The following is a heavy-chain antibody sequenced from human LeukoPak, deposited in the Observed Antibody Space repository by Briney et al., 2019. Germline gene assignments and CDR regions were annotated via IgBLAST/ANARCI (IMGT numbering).Heavy chain of an antibody. CDR3: ARERSQMMTFGGVIVRNNWFDP. CDR2: IIPIFSTA. CDR1: GVTFSSYA. V-gene: IGHV1-69*06. J-gene: IGHJ5*02. Sequence: GASVSLSCKASGVTFSSYAISWVRQAPGQGLEWMGGIIPIFSTANYAQTFQGRVTITADKSTSTAYTELSSLRSEDTAVYYCARERSQMMTFGGVIVRNNWFDPWGQGTLVTVSS. D-gene: IGHD3-16*02.